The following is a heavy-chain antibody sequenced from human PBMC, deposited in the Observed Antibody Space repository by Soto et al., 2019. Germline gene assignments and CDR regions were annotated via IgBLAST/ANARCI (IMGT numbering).Heavy chain of an antibody. CDR3: ARGPNWGYRFDS. CDR1: GGTFSGHA. D-gene: IGHD7-27*01. CDR2: LIPLFGTT. Sequence: QVQLVQSGAEVKKPGSSVKVSCEASGGTFSGHAISWVRQAPGQGPEWMGGLIPLFGTTQHAQNFQGRLTITADKSTSTSYVELTSLRFEDMAIYYCARGPNWGYRFDSWGQGTLVTVSS. V-gene: IGHV1-69*06. J-gene: IGHJ4*02.